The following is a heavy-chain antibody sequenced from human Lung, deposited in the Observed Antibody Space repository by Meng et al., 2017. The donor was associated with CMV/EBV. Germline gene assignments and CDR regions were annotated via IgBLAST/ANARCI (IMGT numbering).Heavy chain of an antibody. CDR3: ASSCEY. CDR2: IKQDGSEK. V-gene: IGHV3-7*01. CDR1: GFTFSTYW. Sequence: GESLKISCAASGFTFSTYWMNWVRQAPGKGLEWVANIKQDGSEKYYVGSVEGRFTISRDNAKNSLYLQMNSLRAEDTAVYYCASSCEYWGQGTLVTGAS. J-gene: IGHJ4*02.